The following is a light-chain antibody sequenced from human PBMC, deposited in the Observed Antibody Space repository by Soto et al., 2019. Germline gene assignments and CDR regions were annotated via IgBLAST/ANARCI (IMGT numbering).Light chain of an antibody. V-gene: IGKV3-20*01. CDR1: QSVSSN. CDR3: QQYGGSPAIT. Sequence: EIVMTQSPATLSVSPGERATLSCSASQSVSSNLAWYQQKPGQAPRLLIYGASSRATGIPDRFRASASGTDFTLTISRLEPEDFAVYFCQQYGGSPAITFGQGTRLE. CDR2: GAS. J-gene: IGKJ5*01.